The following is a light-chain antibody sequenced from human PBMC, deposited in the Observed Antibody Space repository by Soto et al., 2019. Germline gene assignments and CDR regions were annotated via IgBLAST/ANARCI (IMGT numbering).Light chain of an antibody. CDR1: QSFSTW. CDR2: KAS. V-gene: IGKV1-5*03. Sequence: DIQMTQSPSTLSASVGDRVTITCRASQSFSTWLAWYQQKPGKAPKLLIYKASNLESGVPSRFSGSGSGTEFTLTISSLQPDDFATYYCLQYNSYPWTFGQGTKLDIK. CDR3: LQYNSYPWT. J-gene: IGKJ2*02.